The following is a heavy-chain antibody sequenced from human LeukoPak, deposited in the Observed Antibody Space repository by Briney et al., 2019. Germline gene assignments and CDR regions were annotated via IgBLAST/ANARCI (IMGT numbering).Heavy chain of an antibody. D-gene: IGHD3-22*01. CDR3: ARRAYYYDSSGYYAFDI. V-gene: IGHV4-4*07. J-gene: IGHJ3*02. Sequence: SETLSLTCTVSGGSISSYYWSWIRQPAGKGLEWIGRIYTSGSTNYNPSLKSRVTMSVDTSKNQFSLNLSSVTAADTAVYYCARRAYYYDSSGYYAFDIWGQGTMVTASS. CDR1: GGSISSYY. CDR2: IYTSGST.